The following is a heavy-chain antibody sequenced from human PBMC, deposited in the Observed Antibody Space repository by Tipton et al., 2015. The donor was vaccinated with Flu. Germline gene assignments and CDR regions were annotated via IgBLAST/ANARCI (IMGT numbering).Heavy chain of an antibody. CDR1: GDSIGSDFY. J-gene: IGHJ4*02. CDR2: INESGST. V-gene: IGHV4-34*01. D-gene: IGHD6-13*01. CDR3: ARKVTSSRHSWNYIDY. Sequence: TLSLTCFVSGDSIGSDFYWGWIRQPPGKGLEWIGEINESGSTNNNPSLKSRVIVSVDRSKNQFSLKLTSVTAADTAVYYCARKVTSSRHSWNYIDYWGQGTLVTVSS.